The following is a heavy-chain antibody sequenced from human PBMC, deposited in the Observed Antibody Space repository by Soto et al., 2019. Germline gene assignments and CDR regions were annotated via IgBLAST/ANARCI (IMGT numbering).Heavy chain of an antibody. V-gene: IGHV4-34*01. CDR2: INHSGST. CDR1: GGSFSGYY. D-gene: IGHD5-18*01. Sequence: PSETLSLTCAVYGGSFSGYYWSWIRQPPGKGLEWIGEINHSGSTNYNPSLKSRVTISVDTSKNQFSLKLSSVTAADMAVYYCARGRVQLWRDPNWFDPWGRGTQVTVSS. CDR3: ARGRVQLWRDPNWFDP. J-gene: IGHJ5*02.